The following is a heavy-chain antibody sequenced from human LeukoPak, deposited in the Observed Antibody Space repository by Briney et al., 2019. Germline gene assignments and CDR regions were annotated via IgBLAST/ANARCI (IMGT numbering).Heavy chain of an antibody. CDR1: GYTFTDFG. CDR2: ISAYTGNT. D-gene: IGHD3-3*01. V-gene: IGHV1-18*01. J-gene: IGHJ6*03. Sequence: GASVKVSCKASGYTFTDFGITWVRQAPGQGLEWMGWISAYTGNTNYAQKLQGRVTLTTDTNTSTAYMELRSLRSDDTAVYYCAVRGFLEGDSYNYMDVWGKGTTVTVSS. CDR3: AVRGFLEGDSYNYMDV.